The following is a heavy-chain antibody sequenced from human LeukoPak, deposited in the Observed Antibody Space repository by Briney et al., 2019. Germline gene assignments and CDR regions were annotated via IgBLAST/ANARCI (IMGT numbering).Heavy chain of an antibody. Sequence: SVKVSCKASGGTFSSYAISWVRQAPGQGLEWMGGIIPIFGTANYAQKFQGRVTITADESTSTAYMELSSLKASDTAMYYCARQGSGWYGWFDPWGQGTLVTVSS. CDR2: IIPIFGTA. D-gene: IGHD6-19*01. J-gene: IGHJ5*02. CDR3: ARQGSGWYGWFDP. CDR1: GGTFSSYA. V-gene: IGHV1-69*13.